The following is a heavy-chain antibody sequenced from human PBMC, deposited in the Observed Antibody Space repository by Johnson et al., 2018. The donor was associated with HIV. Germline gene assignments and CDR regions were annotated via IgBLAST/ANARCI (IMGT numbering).Heavy chain of an antibody. V-gene: IGHV3-11*04. CDR2: ISSSGSTI. CDR3: AMWGRGSIVLVVYARSDAFDI. J-gene: IGHJ3*02. Sequence: QVQLVESGGGLVKPGGSLRLSCAASGFTFSYYYMSWIRQAPGKGLEWVSYISSSGSTIYYADSVKGRFTISRDNAKNSLYLQMNSLRAEDTAVYYCAMWGRGSIVLVVYARSDAFDIWGQGTMVTVSS. CDR1: GFTFSYYY. D-gene: IGHD2-8*02.